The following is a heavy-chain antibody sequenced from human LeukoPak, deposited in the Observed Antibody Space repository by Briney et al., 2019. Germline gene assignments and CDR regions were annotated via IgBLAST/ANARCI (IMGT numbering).Heavy chain of an antibody. J-gene: IGHJ4*02. D-gene: IGHD5-12*01. CDR3: ARHAGGYQPPDY. CDR2: VYYSGST. CDR1: GGSISSYY. V-gene: IGHV4-59*08. Sequence: SETLSLTCTVSGGSISSYYWSWIRQPPGKELEWIGYVYYSGSTNYNPSLKSRVTISVDTSKNQFSLNLSSVTAADTAVYYCARHAGGYQPPDYWGQGTLVTVSS.